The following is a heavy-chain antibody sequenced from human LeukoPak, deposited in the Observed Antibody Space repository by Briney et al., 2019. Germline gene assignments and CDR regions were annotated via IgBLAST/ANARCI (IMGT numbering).Heavy chain of an antibody. CDR3: ARGWGIAARPDKGGFDY. J-gene: IGHJ4*02. D-gene: IGHD6-6*01. CDR2: IIPIFGTA. CDR1: GGTFSSYA. V-gene: IGHV1-69*05. Sequence: AASVKVSCKASGGTFSSYAISWVRQAPGQGLEWMGGIIPIFGTANYAQKFQGRVTITTDESTSTAYMELSSLRSDDTAVYYCARGWGIAARPDKGGFDYWGQGTLVTVSS.